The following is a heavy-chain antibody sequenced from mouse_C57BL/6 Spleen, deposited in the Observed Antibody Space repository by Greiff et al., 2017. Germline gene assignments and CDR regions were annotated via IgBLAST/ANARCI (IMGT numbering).Heavy chain of an antibody. CDR3: TRDGPLRY. V-gene: IGHV1-15*01. Sequence: QVQLKESGAELVRPGASVTLSCKASGYTFTDYEMHWVKQTPVHGLEWIGALDPETGGTAYNQKFKGKAILTADKSSSTAYMELRSLTSEDSAVYYCTRDGPLRYWGQGTTLTVSS. D-gene: IGHD2-3*01. CDR1: GYTFTDYE. CDR2: LDPETGGT. J-gene: IGHJ2*01.